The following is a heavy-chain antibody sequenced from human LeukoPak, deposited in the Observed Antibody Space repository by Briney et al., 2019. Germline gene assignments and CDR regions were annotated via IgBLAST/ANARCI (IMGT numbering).Heavy chain of an antibody. Sequence: GGSLRLSCAASGFTFRNYWMSWVRQAPGKGLHWVANIKQDGSEKYNVDSVKGRFTISRDNAKNSLYLQMNSLRAEDTAVYYCVIAYSSSENWRFDYWGQGTLVTVSS. J-gene: IGHJ4*02. CDR3: VIAYSSSENWRFDY. CDR1: GFTFRNYW. CDR2: IKQDGSEK. V-gene: IGHV3-7*01. D-gene: IGHD1-1*01.